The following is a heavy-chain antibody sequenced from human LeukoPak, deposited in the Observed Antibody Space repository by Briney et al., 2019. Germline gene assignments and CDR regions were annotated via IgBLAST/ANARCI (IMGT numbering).Heavy chain of an antibody. Sequence: GGSLRLSCAASGFTFSGYWMHWVRQAPGKGLVWVSRINSDETRTNFADSVKGRFTISRDNAKNTLYLQMNSLRAEDTAVYYCARSTDSWTNYYGMDVWGQRTTVTVSS. CDR3: ARSTDSWTNYYGMDV. D-gene: IGHD3/OR15-3a*01. J-gene: IGHJ6*02. CDR2: INSDETRT. CDR1: GFTFSGYW. V-gene: IGHV3-74*01.